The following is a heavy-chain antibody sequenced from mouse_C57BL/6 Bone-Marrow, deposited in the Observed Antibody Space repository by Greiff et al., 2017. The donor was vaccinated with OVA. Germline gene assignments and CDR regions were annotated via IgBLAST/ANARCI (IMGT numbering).Heavy chain of an antibody. Sequence: DVMLVESGEGLVKPGGSLKLSCAASGFTFSSYAMSWVRQTPEKRLEWVAYISSGGDYIYYTDTVKGRFTISRDNARNTLYLQMSSLKSEDTAMYYCTRLLDAMDYWGQGTAVTVTS. CDR3: TRLLDAMDY. J-gene: IGHJ4*01. CDR1: GFTFSSYA. D-gene: IGHD2-1*01. V-gene: IGHV5-9-1*02. CDR2: ISSGGDYI.